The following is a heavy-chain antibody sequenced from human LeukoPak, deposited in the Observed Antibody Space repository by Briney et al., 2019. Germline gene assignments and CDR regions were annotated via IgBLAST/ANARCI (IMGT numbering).Heavy chain of an antibody. CDR2: ISGSGGST. D-gene: IGHD3-3*01. CDR3: AKDPDSLVWLHYYFDY. Sequence: GGSLRLSCAASGFTFSSYAMSWVRQAPGKGLEWVSAISGSGGSTYYADSVKGRFTISRDNSKNTLYLQMNSLRAEDTAVYYCAKDPDSLVWLHYYFDYWGQGTLVTVSS. CDR1: GFTFSSYA. V-gene: IGHV3-23*01. J-gene: IGHJ4*02.